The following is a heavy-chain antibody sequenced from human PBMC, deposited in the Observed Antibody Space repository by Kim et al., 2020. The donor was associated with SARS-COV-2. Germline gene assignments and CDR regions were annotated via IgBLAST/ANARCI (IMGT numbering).Heavy chain of an antibody. D-gene: IGHD3-22*01. CDR3: ARGWALGYYDSSGYYPLDY. V-gene: IGHV1-8*01. CDR2: MNPNSGNT. J-gene: IGHJ4*02. Sequence: ASVKVSCKASGYTFTSYDINWVRQATGQGLEWMGWMNPNSGNTGYAQKFQGRVTMTRNTSISTAYMELSSLRSEDTAVYYCARGWALGYYDSSGYYPLDYWGQGTLVTVSS. CDR1: GYTFTSYD.